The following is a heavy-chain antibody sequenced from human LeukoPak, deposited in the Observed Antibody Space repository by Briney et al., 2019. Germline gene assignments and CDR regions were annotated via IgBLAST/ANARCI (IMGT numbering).Heavy chain of an antibody. Sequence: GGSLRLACAASGFTFSSYAMSWARQAPGKGLEWVSAISGSGGSTYYADSVKGRFTISRDNSKNTLYLQMNSLRAEDTAVYYCAKVPSRDYDSRGYYLETDYWGQGTLVTVSS. CDR1: GFTFSSYA. D-gene: IGHD3-22*01. CDR3: AKVPSRDYDSRGYYLETDY. J-gene: IGHJ4*02. CDR2: ISGSGGST. V-gene: IGHV3-23*01.